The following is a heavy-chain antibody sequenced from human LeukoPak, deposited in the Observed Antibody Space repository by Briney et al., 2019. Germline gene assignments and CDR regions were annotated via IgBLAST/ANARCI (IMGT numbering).Heavy chain of an antibody. Sequence: EASVKVSCKASGYTFTSCDINWVRQATGQGLEWMGWMNPNSGNTGYAQKFQGRVTITRNTSISTAYMELSSLRSEDTAVYYCARAGYSSSWYWYWGQGTLVTVSS. CDR2: MNPNSGNT. J-gene: IGHJ4*02. D-gene: IGHD6-13*01. CDR3: ARAGYSSSWYWY. V-gene: IGHV1-8*03. CDR1: GYTFTSCD.